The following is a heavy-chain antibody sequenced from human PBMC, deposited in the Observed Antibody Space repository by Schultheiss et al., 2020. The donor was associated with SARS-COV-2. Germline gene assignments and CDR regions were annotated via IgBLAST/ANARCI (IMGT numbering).Heavy chain of an antibody. V-gene: IGHV3-74*01. CDR1: GFTFSSYW. J-gene: IGHJ4*02. CDR3: AKVFVVVPAPFPY. CDR2: INSDGSST. Sequence: GGSLRLSCAASGFTFSSYWMHWVRQAPGKGLVWVSRINSDGSSTSYADSVKGRFTISRDNSKNTLYLQMNSLRAEDTAVYYCAKVFVVVPAPFPYWGQGTLVTVSS. D-gene: IGHD2-2*01.